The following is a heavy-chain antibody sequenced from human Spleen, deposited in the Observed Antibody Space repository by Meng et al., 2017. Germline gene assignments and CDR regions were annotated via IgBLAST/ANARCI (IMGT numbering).Heavy chain of an antibody. CDR3: ARGPTTMAHDFDY. CDR2: INHSGST. CDR1: AGSFSGYY. Sequence: HVELQQVGVGVLKPSETLSLTCDVYAGSFSGYYWSWIRQPPGKGLEWIGEINHSGSTNYNPSLESRATISVDTSQNNLSLKLSSVTAADSAVYYCARGPTTMAHDFDYWGQGTLVTVSS. J-gene: IGHJ4*02. D-gene: IGHD4-11*01. V-gene: IGHV4-34*01.